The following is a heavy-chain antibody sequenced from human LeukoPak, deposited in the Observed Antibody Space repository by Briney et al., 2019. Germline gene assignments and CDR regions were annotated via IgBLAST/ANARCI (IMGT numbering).Heavy chain of an antibody. CDR3: AKDLAGSGSYSFDY. CDR2: ISGSGGST. Sequence: RTGGSLRLSCAASGFTFSNYAMNWVRQAPGRGLEWVSAISGSGGSTYYADSVKGRFTISRDNSKNTLYLQMNSLRAEGTAVYYCAKDLAGSGSYSFDYWGQGTLVTVSS. D-gene: IGHD1-26*01. J-gene: IGHJ4*02. CDR1: GFTFSNYA. V-gene: IGHV3-23*01.